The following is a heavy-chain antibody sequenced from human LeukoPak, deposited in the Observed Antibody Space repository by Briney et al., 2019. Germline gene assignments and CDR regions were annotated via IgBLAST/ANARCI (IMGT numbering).Heavy chain of an antibody. CDR2: VNPDSGGT. J-gene: IGHJ5*02. Sequence: GASVKVSCKASAYTFTAYQIHWVRQAPGQGLEWMGWVNPDSGGTNYSQTFQDRVTMTRDTSISTAYMELSRLRSDDTAVYYCAREYCSTSSCYLKRWFDPWGQGTLVTASS. CDR3: AREYCSTSSCYLKRWFDP. D-gene: IGHD2-2*01. V-gene: IGHV1-2*02. CDR1: AYTFTAYQ.